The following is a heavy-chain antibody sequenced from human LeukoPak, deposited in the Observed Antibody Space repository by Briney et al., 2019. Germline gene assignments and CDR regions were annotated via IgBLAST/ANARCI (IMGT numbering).Heavy chain of an antibody. Sequence: GGSLRLSCAASGFTFSNYAMHWVRQAPGKGLEWVAVISYDGGNKYYADSVKGRFTISRDNSKNTLYLQMNSLRPEDTAVYYSVRTDCTGGSCYPNFDYWGQGTLVTVSS. D-gene: IGHD2-15*01. V-gene: IGHV3-30*01. J-gene: IGHJ4*02. CDR1: GFTFSNYA. CDR2: ISYDGGNK. CDR3: VRTDCTGGSCYPNFDY.